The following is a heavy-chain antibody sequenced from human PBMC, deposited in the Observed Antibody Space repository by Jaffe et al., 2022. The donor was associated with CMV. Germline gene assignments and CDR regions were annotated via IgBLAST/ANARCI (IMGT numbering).Heavy chain of an antibody. CDR1: GFTFSSYS. CDR3: AGPEPGYYDILTGYYVPEVVP. CDR2: ISSSSSYI. V-gene: IGHV3-21*01. D-gene: IGHD3-9*01. J-gene: IGHJ5*02. Sequence: EVQLVESGGGLVKPGGSLRLSCAASGFTFSSYSMNWVRQAPGKGLEWVSSISSSSSYIYYADSVKGRFTISRDNAKNSLYLQMNSLRAEDTAVYYCAGPEPGYYDILTGYYVPEVVPWGQGTLVTVSS.